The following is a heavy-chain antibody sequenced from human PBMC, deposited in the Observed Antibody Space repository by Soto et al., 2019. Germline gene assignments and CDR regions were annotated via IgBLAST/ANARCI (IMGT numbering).Heavy chain of an antibody. CDR2: TSTYNGNT. J-gene: IGHJ4*02. D-gene: IGHD4-17*01. CDR3: ARGAGATLTTVFTY. V-gene: IGHV1-18*01. CDR1: GYTFSSYG. Sequence: QVQLVQSGAEVKKPGASVKVSCKASGYTFSSYGISWVRQAPEQGLEWMGWTSTYNGNTYYSQNLQGRVTMTTDTPTSTAYMELKSLRSDDTAVYYCARGAGATLTTVFTYWGQGTLVTVSS.